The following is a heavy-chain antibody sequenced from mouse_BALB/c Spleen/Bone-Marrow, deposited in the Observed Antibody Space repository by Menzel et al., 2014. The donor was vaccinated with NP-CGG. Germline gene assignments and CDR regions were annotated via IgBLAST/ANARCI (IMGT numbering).Heavy chain of an antibody. CDR3: VRETTVVADFDY. J-gene: IGHJ2*01. CDR2: IHYSGNT. D-gene: IGHD1-1*01. Sequence: EVQLQQSGPDLVKPSQSLSLTCTVTGYSITNGYGWHWIRQFPGNTLEWMGYIHYSGNTNYNPSLKSRVSITRDTSKNQFFLQLNSVTTDDTATYYCVRETTVVADFDYWGQGTTLTVSS. CDR1: GYSITNGYG. V-gene: IGHV3-1*02.